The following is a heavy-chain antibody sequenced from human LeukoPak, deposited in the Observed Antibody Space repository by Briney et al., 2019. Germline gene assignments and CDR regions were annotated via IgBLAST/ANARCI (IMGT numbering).Heavy chain of an antibody. Sequence: GGSLRLSCAASGCTFSSYAMSWVRQAPGKGLEWFAAISGGSGSDTYYADAVKGRFTISRDNSKTTLYLEMNTLRAEDTAVYYCAKGSSSGRPYFFDYWGQGTLVTVSS. CDR1: GCTFSSYA. CDR3: AKGSSSGRPYFFDY. D-gene: IGHD3-10*01. V-gene: IGHV3-23*01. CDR2: ISGGSGSDT. J-gene: IGHJ4*02.